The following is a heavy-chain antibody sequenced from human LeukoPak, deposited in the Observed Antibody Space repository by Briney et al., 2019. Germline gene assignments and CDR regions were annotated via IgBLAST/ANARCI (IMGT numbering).Heavy chain of an antibody. J-gene: IGHJ5*02. CDR1: GGSMSRYY. CDR2: IYTSRTS. D-gene: IGHD6-13*01. Sequence: SETLSLTCTVSGGSMSRYYWSWIRQSPGKGLELIGFIYTSRTSTNNPSPQSRVAMSVDTAKSQFSLNLTSGTAADTGVYYCARGVRIAAHDPWGQGTLVTVSS. V-gene: IGHV4-4*08. CDR3: ARGVRIAAHDP.